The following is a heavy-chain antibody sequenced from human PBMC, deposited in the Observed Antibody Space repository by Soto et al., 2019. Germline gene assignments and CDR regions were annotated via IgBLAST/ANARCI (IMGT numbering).Heavy chain of an antibody. V-gene: IGHV1-69*08. CDR1: GGTFRNYP. CDR2: IFPLTDTP. Sequence: QVQLVQSGAEVKKPGSSVKVSCKASGGTFRNYPINWVRQAPGQGLEWMGSIFPLTDTPDYAQNFQARLTISADKATSTAYMEWSIMTSDDTDMYFCARGPLVVFNYFESCSQGTLGTVSS. CDR3: ARGPLVVFNYFES. J-gene: IGHJ4*02.